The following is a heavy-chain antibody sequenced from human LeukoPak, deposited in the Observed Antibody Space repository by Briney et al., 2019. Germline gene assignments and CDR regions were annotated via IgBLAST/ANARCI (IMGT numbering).Heavy chain of an antibody. CDR3: ARDRDSSGWYEYFQH. CDR2: IYHSGST. Sequence: SETLSLTCAVSGGSISSSNWWSWVRQPPGKGLEWIGEIYHSGSTNYNPSLKSRVTISVDKSKNQFSLKLSSVTAADTAVYYCARDRDSSGWYEYFQHWGQGTLVTVSS. D-gene: IGHD6-19*01. CDR1: GGSISSSNW. J-gene: IGHJ1*01. V-gene: IGHV4-4*02.